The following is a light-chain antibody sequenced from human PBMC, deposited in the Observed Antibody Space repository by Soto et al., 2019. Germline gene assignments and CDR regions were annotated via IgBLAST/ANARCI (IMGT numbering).Light chain of an antibody. J-gene: IGKJ1*01. CDR2: GAS. CDR1: QSVRSN. Sequence: EIVLTQSPATLSVSPGERATLSCRASQSVRSNLAWYQQRSGQAPRLLIYGASTRATGIPARFSGSGSGTEFTLTISSLQSEDFAVYYCQQYDNWPPWTFGQGTQVEIK. V-gene: IGKV3-15*01. CDR3: QQYDNWPPWT.